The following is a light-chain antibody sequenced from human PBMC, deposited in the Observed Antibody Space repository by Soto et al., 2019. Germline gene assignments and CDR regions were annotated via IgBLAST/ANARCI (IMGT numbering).Light chain of an antibody. J-gene: IGLJ3*02. CDR2: DVN. CDR3: CSYAGRYTMV. CDR1: SSDIGIYNY. V-gene: IGLV2-11*01. Sequence: QSVLTQSRSVPGSPGQSVTISCSGSSSDIGIYNYVSWYQHHPGKVPKVLIYDVNKRPSGVPDRFSASKSGNTASLTISGLQADDEADYYCCSYAGRYTMVFGGGTKLTVL.